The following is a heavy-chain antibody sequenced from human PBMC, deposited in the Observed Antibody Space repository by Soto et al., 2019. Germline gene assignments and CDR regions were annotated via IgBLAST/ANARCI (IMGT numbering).Heavy chain of an antibody. CDR1: GYTFTSYG. CDR2: IIPIFGTA. J-gene: IGHJ5*02. CDR3: ARISNYYDSSGYDP. V-gene: IGHV1-69*13. Sequence: ASVKVSCKASGYTFTSYGISWVRQAPGQGLEWMGGIIPIFGTANYAQKFQGRVTITADESTSTAYMELSSLRSEDTAVYYCARISNYYDSSGYDPWGQGTLVTVSS. D-gene: IGHD3-22*01.